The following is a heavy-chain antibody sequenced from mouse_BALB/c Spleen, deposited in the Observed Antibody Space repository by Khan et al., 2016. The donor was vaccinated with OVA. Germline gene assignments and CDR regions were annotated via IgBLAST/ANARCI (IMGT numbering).Heavy chain of an antibody. CDR2: INPARSTI. CDR1: GFDFSRYW. CDR3: ARPTKEDYFDY. Sequence: EVELVESGGGLVQPGGSLKLSCAASGFDFSRYWMTWVRQAPGKGLEWIGEINPARSTINYTPSLKNTFIISRDNAKNTLFLQISKVRSEDTALYYCARPTKEDYFDYWGQGITLTVSS. J-gene: IGHJ2*01. V-gene: IGHV4-1*02.